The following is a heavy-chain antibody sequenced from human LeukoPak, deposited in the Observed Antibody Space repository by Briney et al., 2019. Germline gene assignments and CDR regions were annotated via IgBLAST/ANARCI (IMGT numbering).Heavy chain of an antibody. J-gene: IGHJ4*02. CDR1: GGSFSGYY. Sequence: SETLSLTCAVYGGSFSGYYWSWIRQPPGKGLEWIGEINHSGSTNYNPSLKSRVTISVNTSKNQFSLKLSSVTAADTAVYYCARGQIRTVGSPDYFDYWGQGTLVTVSS. CDR3: ARGQIRTVGSPDYFDY. D-gene: IGHD2-15*01. CDR2: INHSGST. V-gene: IGHV4-34*01.